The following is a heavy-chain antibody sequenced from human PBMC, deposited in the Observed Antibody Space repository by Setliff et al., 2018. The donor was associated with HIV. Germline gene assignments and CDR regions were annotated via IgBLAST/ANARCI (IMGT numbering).Heavy chain of an antibody. Sequence: SVKVSCKASGGTFSSYAINWVRQAPGQGLEWMGGIIPMFGTRNYAQKFQGRVTITTDESTSTAYMELSSLRSEDTALYYRARGQSQGYAYSGSYGAFDIWGQGTMVTVS. CDR2: IIPMFGTR. CDR1: GGTFSSYA. V-gene: IGHV1-69*05. CDR3: ARGQSQGYAYSGSYGAFDI. D-gene: IGHD1-26*01. J-gene: IGHJ3*02.